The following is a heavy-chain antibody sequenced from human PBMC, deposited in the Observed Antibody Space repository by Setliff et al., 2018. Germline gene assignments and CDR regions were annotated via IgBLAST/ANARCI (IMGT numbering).Heavy chain of an antibody. J-gene: IGHJ5*02. CDR1: GGSISPYF. CDR3: ARDQFRNSGGLYS. V-gene: IGHV4-59*01. CDR2: IYHNGNT. D-gene: IGHD1-7*01. Sequence: PSETLSLTCTVSGGSISPYFWSWIRQSPGKGLEWIGYIYHNGNTNFNPSLKTRVTMSVDTSKDQFALNLRSVTADDTAIYYCARDQFRNSGGLYSWGQGTLVTVSS.